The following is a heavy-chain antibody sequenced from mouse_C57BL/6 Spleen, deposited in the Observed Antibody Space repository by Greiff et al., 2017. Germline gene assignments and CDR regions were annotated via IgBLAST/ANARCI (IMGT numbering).Heavy chain of an antibody. CDR3: ARILEYLDY. J-gene: IGHJ2*01. CDR2: IDPNSGGT. Sequence: QVQLQQPGAELVKPGASVTLSCKASGYTFTSYWMHWVKQRPGRGLEWIGRIDPNSGGTKYNEKFKSKATLTVEKPYSTAYMQLRSLTSEGSAVYDGARILEYLDYWGQGTTHTVSS. V-gene: IGHV1-72*01. CDR1: GYTFTSYW.